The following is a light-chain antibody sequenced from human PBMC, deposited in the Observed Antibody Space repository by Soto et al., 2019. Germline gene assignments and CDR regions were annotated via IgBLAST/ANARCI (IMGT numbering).Light chain of an antibody. CDR3: QQANSFPLT. CDR1: QSVSSY. V-gene: IGKV3-11*01. CDR2: DAS. J-gene: IGKJ4*01. Sequence: EIVLTQSPATLSLSPGERATLSCRASQSVSSYLAWYQQKPGQAPRLLIYDASSRATGIPDRFSGSGSGTDFTLTISRLQPEDFATYYCQQANSFPLTFGGGTKVDIK.